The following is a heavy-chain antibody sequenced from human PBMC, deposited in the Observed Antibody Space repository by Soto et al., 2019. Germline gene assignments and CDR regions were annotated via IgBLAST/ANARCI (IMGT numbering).Heavy chain of an antibody. V-gene: IGHV3-21*01. D-gene: IGHD6-13*01. Sequence: GGSLRLSCAASGFTFSSYSMNWVRQAPGKGLEWVSSISSSSSYIYYADSVKGRFTISRDNAKNSLYLQMNSLRAEDTAVYYCARDFRPPGAVADDEVDAFDIWGQGTMVTVSS. CDR1: GFTFSSYS. CDR3: ARDFRPPGAVADDEVDAFDI. CDR2: ISSSSSYI. J-gene: IGHJ3*02.